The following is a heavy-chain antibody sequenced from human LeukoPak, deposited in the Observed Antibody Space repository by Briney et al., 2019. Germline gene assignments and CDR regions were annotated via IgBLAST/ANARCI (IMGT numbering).Heavy chain of an antibody. CDR2: IIPIFGTA. V-gene: IGHV1-69*05. CDR3: ASGIVGATPFDY. D-gene: IGHD1-26*01. J-gene: IGHJ4*02. CDR1: GGTFSSYA. Sequence: SVKVSCKASGGTFSSYAISWVRQAPGQGLEWMGGIIPIFGTANYAQKFQGRVTITTDESTSTAYMELSGLRSEDTAVYYCASGIVGATPFDYWGQGTLVTVSS.